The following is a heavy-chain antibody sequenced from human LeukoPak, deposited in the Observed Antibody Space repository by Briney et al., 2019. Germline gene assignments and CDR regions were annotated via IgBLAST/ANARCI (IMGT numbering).Heavy chain of an antibody. Sequence: ASVTVSCKASGYTFTGYYMHWVRQAPGQGLEWMGWINPNSGGTNYAQKFQGRVTMTRDTSISTAYMELSRLRSDDTAVYYCARSPRYYGSGSSPSRYYGMDVWGQGTTVTVSS. V-gene: IGHV1-2*02. CDR1: GYTFTGYY. CDR2: INPNSGGT. D-gene: IGHD3-10*01. CDR3: ARSPRYYGSGSSPSRYYGMDV. J-gene: IGHJ6*02.